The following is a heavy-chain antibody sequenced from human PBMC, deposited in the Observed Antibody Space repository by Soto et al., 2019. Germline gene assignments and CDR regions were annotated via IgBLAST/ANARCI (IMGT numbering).Heavy chain of an antibody. D-gene: IGHD3-9*01. CDR2: IWYDGSNK. CDR3: ARDKVGGYFDWLDGNHFDY. V-gene: IGHV3-33*01. J-gene: IGHJ4*02. CDR1: GFTFSSYG. Sequence: QVQLVESGGGVVQPGRSLRLSCAASGFTFSSYGMHWVRQAPGKGLEWVAVIWYDGSNKYYADSVKGRFTISRDNSKNXLXXQMNSLRAEDTAAYYCARDKVGGYFDWLDGNHFDYWGQGTLVTVSS.